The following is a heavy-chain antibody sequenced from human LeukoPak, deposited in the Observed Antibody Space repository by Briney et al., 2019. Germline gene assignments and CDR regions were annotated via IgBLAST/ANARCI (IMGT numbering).Heavy chain of an antibody. J-gene: IGHJ2*01. V-gene: IGHV3-30*18. CDR1: GFTFSRCG. Sequence: GRSLRLSCGASGFTFSRCGIHWVRQAPGKGLEWVALISLGVSNKNYADSVKGRFTISRDNSKNTLYLQMDSLRPEDTAVYFCAKEGSLGLRYPNLYFDLWGRGTLVTLPS. CDR2: ISLGVSNK. D-gene: IGHD3-16*01. CDR3: AKEGSLGLRYPNLYFDL.